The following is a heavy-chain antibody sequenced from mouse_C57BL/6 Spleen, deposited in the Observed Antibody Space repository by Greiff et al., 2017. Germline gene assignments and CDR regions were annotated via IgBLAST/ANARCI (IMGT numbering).Heavy chain of an antibody. Sequence: EVMLVESGGGLVKPGGSLKLSCAASGFTFSDYGMHWVRQAPEKGLEWVAYISSGSSTIYYADTVKGRFTISRDNAKYTLFLQMTTLGSEDSDMYYCARLGGYAMDYWGQGTSVTVSS. J-gene: IGHJ4*01. CDR1: GFTFSDYG. CDR3: ARLGGYAMDY. CDR2: ISSGSSTI. V-gene: IGHV5-17*01. D-gene: IGHD4-1*01.